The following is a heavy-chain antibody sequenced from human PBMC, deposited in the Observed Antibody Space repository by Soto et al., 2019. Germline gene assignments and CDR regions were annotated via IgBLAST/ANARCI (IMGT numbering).Heavy chain of an antibody. J-gene: IGHJ4*02. Sequence: GGSLRLSCTASEITLNIYWMHWIRQAPGKGLVWVSRINPESTTLTYADSVTGRFTISRDSAKNTLYLQMNGLSAEDTAIYYCTKDTFGAVDSWGQGTLVTVSS. D-gene: IGHD2-15*01. V-gene: IGHV3-74*01. CDR3: TKDTFGAVDS. CDR2: INPESTTL. CDR1: EITLNIYW.